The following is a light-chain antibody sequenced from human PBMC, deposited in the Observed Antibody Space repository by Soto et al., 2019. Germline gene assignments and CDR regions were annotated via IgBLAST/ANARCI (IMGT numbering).Light chain of an antibody. CDR1: QSLVYRDGYAY. J-gene: IGKJ1*01. Sequence: DVVMTQSPLSLPVTLGQPASISCRSSQSLVYRDGYAYLSWLHQRPGQSPRRLIYRASNRDSGVTDRLSGRGSGTDFTLKISRVEAEDVGIYYCMQGTHSPPTFGRGTEVEI. V-gene: IGKV2-30*01. CDR3: MQGTHSPPT. CDR2: RAS.